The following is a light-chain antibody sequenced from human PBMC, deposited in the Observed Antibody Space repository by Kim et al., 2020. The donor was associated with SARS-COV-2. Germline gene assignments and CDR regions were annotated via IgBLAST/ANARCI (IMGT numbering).Light chain of an antibody. J-gene: IGLJ2*01. CDR1: NSDVGSYNL. Sequence: GQWIAFSCTGTNSDVGSYNLVSWYQHHPGKAPKLMIYEVSKRPSGVSNRFSGSKSGNTASLTISGLQAEDEADYYCCSYAGSSTLVFGGGTQLTVL. CDR2: EVS. V-gene: IGLV2-23*02. CDR3: CSYAGSSTLV.